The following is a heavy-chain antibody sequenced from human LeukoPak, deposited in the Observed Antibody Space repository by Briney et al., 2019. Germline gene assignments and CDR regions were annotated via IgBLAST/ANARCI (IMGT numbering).Heavy chain of an antibody. CDR2: IRYDGSDK. CDR3: AVQYNSGWYALDY. CDR1: GFRFNSYG. J-gene: IGHJ4*02. Sequence: GGSLRLSCAASGFRFNSYGMHWVRQAPGKGREWAAFIRYDGSDKYYADSVKGRFTISRDNSKNTLYLHMDSLRPDDPAVYFCAVQYNSGWYALDYWGQGALVTVSS. V-gene: IGHV3-30*02. D-gene: IGHD6-13*01.